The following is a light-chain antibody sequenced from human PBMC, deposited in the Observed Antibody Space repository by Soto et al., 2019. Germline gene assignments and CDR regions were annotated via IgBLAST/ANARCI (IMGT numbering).Light chain of an antibody. CDR2: DAS. CDR1: QDMSNH. Sequence: IQLTQSPSSLSASAGDRVTITCQASQDMSNHLNWYQQKAGKAPTLLINDASNLEAGVPARFSGSGAGTDFTLTISSLQPEDIATYYCQQYVNALTFGGGTKVEIK. V-gene: IGKV1-33*01. CDR3: QQYVNALT. J-gene: IGKJ4*01.